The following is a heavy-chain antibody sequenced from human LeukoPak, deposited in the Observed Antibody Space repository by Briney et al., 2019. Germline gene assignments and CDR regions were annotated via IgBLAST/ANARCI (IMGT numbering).Heavy chain of an antibody. D-gene: IGHD6-13*01. CDR1: GYTFTGYY. CDR2: INPNSGGT. Sequence: ASVKVSCKASGYTFTGYYMHWVRQAPGQGLEWMGWINPNSGGTDYAQKFQGRVTMTRDTPISTAYMELSRLRSDDTAVYYCARRIAASSSYGMDVWGQGTTVTVSS. V-gene: IGHV1-2*02. CDR3: ARRIAASSSYGMDV. J-gene: IGHJ6*02.